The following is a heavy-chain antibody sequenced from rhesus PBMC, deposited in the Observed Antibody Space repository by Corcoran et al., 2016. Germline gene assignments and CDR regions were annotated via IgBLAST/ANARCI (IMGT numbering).Heavy chain of an antibody. J-gene: IGHJ5-1*01. CDR2: IGANRGST. CDR1: GASISGHY. V-gene: IGHV4-165*02. CDR3: VRGTHYNRFDV. Sequence: QVLLQESGPGLVAPSDTLSLTCAVSGASISGHYRNWIRQSPGKGLEWIAYIGANRGSTSSPPSLKSRFTIPTDTSKNQFSLRLTSVTAADTAMYFCVRGTHYNRFDVWGAGLLVTVSS. D-gene: IGHD3S6*01.